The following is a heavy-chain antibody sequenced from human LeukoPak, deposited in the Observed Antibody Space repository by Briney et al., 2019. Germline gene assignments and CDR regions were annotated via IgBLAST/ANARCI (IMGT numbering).Heavy chain of an antibody. CDR2: ISSSSSYI. D-gene: IGHD6-13*01. J-gene: IGHJ4*02. CDR1: GFDFNIYA. V-gene: IGHV3-21*01. Sequence: PGGSLRLSCAASGFDSGFDFNIYAMTWVRQAPGKGLEWVSSISSSSSYIYYADSVKGRFTISRDNAKNSLYLQMNSLRAEDTAVYYCARVQVGGERYSSSWYSPWISWGQGTLVTVSS. CDR3: ARVQVGGERYSSSWYSPWIS.